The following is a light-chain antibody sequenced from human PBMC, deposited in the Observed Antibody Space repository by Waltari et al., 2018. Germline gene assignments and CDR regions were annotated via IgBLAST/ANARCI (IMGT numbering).Light chain of an antibody. J-gene: IGKJ1*01. CDR2: CAY. CDR3: QQYGSSFPWT. V-gene: IGKV3-20*01. Sequence: EIVLTQSPGTLSLSPGERATLSCRATQSVSDYYLAWYQQKPGQAPRLLIYCAYKRAAGVPDRFSGSGSGTDFTLTISRLEPGDFAVYYCQQYGSSFPWTFGQGTKVEI. CDR1: QSVSDYY.